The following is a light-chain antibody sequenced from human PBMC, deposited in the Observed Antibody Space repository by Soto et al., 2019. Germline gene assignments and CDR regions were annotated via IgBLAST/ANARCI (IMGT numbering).Light chain of an antibody. J-gene: IGKJ2*01. CDR2: AAS. CDR1: EFLSSSY. V-gene: IGKV3-20*01. CDR3: QQQST. Sequence: EIVLTQSPGTLSLSPGERATLSCRASEFLSSSYLVWYQQKPGQAPRLLIYAASRRSTGLPDRFSGSGSATEYTLTINTLGPEDFAVYYCQQQSTFGQGNKLAIK.